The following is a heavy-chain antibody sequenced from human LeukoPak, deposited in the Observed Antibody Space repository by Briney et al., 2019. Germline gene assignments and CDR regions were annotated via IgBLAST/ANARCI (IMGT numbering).Heavy chain of an antibody. V-gene: IGHV4-34*01. CDR1: GGSFSGYY. D-gene: IGHD3-3*01. CDR2: INHSGST. J-gene: IGHJ4*02. Sequence: SETLSLTCAVYGGSFSGYYWSWIRQPPGKGLEWIGEINHSGSTSYNPSLKSRDTISVDTSKNQFSLKLSSVTAADTAVYYCARVLRFLEWLPISFDYWGQGTLVTVSS. CDR3: ARVLRFLEWLPISFDY.